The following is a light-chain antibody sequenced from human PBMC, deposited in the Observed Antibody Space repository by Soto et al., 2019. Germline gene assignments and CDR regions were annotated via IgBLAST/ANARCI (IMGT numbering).Light chain of an antibody. J-gene: IGKJ1*01. CDR1: QSVSNNY. CDR3: QQYGTSPKT. CDR2: GAS. Sequence: EIVLTQSPGTLSLSPGERATLSCRASQSVSNNYLAWYQQKPGRAPRLLIYGASNRATGIPDRFTGSGSGTEFTLTIIRLEREDFAVYYCQQYGTSPKTFGQGTKVDI. V-gene: IGKV3-20*01.